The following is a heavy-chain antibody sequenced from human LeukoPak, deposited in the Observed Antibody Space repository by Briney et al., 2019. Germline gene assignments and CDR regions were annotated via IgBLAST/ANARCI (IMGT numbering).Heavy chain of an antibody. CDR3: ASSIVAAGTSADY. V-gene: IGHV5-51*01. J-gene: IGHJ4*02. D-gene: IGHD6-13*01. CDR1: GYSFTSYW. Sequence: GESLKISCKGSGYSFTSYWIGWVRQMPGKGLEWMGIIYPGDSDTRYSPSFQGQVTISADKSISTAYLQWSSLKASDTAMYYCASSIVAAGTSADYWGQGTLVTVSS. CDR2: IYPGDSDT.